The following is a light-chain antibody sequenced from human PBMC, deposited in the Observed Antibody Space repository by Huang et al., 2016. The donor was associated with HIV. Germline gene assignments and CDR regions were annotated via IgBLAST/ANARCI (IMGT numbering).Light chain of an antibody. CDR1: QSVSGN. CDR3: QQDNHWPPWT. V-gene: IGKV3-15*01. J-gene: IGKJ1*01. CDR2: GAS. Sequence: EIVMTQSPATLSVSPGETATLSCRASQSVSGNLAWYQQRPGQAPRLLIYGASTMVAGIPARVSGSWSGTEFTLTVSSLQSEDFAVYYCQQDNHWPPWTFGQGTKVEIK.